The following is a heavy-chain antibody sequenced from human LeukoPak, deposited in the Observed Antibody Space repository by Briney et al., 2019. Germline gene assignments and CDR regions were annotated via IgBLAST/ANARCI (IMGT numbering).Heavy chain of an antibody. V-gene: IGHV1-18*01. CDR2: ISAYNGNT. J-gene: IGHJ6*03. CDR3: ARVVGMISRYSHMDV. CDR1: GYTFTSYG. Sequence: GASVKVSCKASGYTFTSYGISWVRPAPGQGLEWMGWISAYNGNTNYAQKLKGRVTVTTDTSTSTAYMELRSLRSDDTAVYYCARVVGMISRYSHMDVWGKGPTVTVSS. D-gene: IGHD3-22*01.